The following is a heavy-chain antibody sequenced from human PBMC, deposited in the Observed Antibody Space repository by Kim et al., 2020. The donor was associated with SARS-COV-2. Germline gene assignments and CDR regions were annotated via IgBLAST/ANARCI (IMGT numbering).Heavy chain of an antibody. CDR3: TTQGVMAVRNWFDP. Sequence: SETLSLTCTVSADSISSSSYYWGWIGQAPGMGLEWLVTIYYSRNTYYNPSFESRVIISVDTSKNQFSLKLSSVTAADTAAYYCTTQGVMAVRNWFDPWA. D-gene: IGHD2-21*01. V-gene: IGHV4-39*01. CDR2: IYYSRNT. CDR1: ADSISSSSYY. J-gene: IGHJ5*02.